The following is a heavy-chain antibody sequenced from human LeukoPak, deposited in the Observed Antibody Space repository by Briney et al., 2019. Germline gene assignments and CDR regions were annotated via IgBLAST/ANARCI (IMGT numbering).Heavy chain of an antibody. J-gene: IGHJ5*02. CDR2: IIPIFGTA. V-gene: IGHV1-69*05. CDR3: ARGEATGSTNWFDP. D-gene: IGHD1-26*01. Sequence: ASVKVSCKASGGTFSSYAISWVRQAPGQGLEWMGGIIPIFGTANYAQKFQGRVTITTDESTSTAYMELSSLRSEDTAVYYCARGEATGSTNWFDPWGQGTLVTVSS. CDR1: GGTFSSYA.